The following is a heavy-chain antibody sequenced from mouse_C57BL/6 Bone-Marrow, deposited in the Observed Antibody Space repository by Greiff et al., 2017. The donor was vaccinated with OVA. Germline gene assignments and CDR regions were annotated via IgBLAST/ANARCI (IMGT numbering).Heavy chain of an antibody. CDR2: IRSKSNNYAT. D-gene: IGHD2-3*01. V-gene: IGHV10-1*01. CDR1: GFSFNTYA. J-gene: IGHJ2*01. CDR3: VRLNGYYVLDY. Sequence: EVKLVESGGGLVQPKGSLKLSCAASGFSFNTYAMNWVRQAPGKGLEWVARIRSKSNNYATYYADSVKDRFTISRDDSESMLYLQMNNLKTEDTAMYYCVRLNGYYVLDYWGQGTTLTVSS.